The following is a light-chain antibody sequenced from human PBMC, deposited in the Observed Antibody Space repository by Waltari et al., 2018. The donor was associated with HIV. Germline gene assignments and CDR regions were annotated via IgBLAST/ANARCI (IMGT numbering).Light chain of an antibody. CDR3: QQFDSSPYT. J-gene: IGKJ2*01. V-gene: IGKV1-5*03. Sequence: DIQMTQSPSTLSASVGDRVTITCRASQSISSWFAWYQQKPGKAPKLLIYRASSLESGVPSRFSGSGSGTEFSLTISSLQPDDFATYYCQQFDSSPYTFGQGTKLEIK. CDR1: QSISSW. CDR2: RAS.